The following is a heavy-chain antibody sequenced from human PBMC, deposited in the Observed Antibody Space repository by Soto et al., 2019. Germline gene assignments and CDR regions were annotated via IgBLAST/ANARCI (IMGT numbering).Heavy chain of an antibody. V-gene: IGHV4-31*03. CDR3: ARDHGYCSSTSCYSVNWFDP. Sequence: SETLSLTCTVSGGSISSGCYYWSWIRQHPGKGLEWIGYISSSGSTYYNPSLKSRVTISVHTSKNQFSLKLSSVAAADTAGYDWARDHGYCSSTSCYSVNWFDPWGQGTLVKVSS. CDR2: ISSSGST. D-gene: IGHD2-2*03. J-gene: IGHJ5*02. CDR1: GGSISSGCYY.